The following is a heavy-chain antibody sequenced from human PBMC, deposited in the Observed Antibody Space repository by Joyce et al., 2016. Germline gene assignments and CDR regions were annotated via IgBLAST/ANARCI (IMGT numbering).Heavy chain of an antibody. CDR1: GYIFTDYA. V-gene: IGHV1-3*01. CDR3: TRVAVQGLIFRAPFDY. D-gene: IGHD3-10*01. CDR2: INSGNANT. J-gene: IGHJ4*02. Sequence: QVQLVQSGAEVKRPGASVKVSCKASGYIFTDYAIHWVRQAPGERLEWMGWINSGNANTKYSQNLQDRVSFSRDTSARTAYMELTNLTSEDTAVYFCTRVAVQGLIFRAPFDYWGQGALVTVSS.